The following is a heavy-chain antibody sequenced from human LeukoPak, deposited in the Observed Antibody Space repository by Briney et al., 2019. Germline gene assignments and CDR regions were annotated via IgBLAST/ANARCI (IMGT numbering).Heavy chain of an antibody. CDR1: GFNFRDHW. J-gene: IGHJ4*01. Sequence: GGSLRLSCAGSGFNFRDHWMSWLRQAPGKGPEWVAHIKPDGSEKYYVDSVKGRFIISRDDARDSLSLQMNSLRAEDTAVYYCAGSFGDVKNFWGQGTLVTGSS. CDR3: AGSFGDVKNF. CDR2: IKPDGSEK. D-gene: IGHD3-10*01. V-gene: IGHV3-7*01.